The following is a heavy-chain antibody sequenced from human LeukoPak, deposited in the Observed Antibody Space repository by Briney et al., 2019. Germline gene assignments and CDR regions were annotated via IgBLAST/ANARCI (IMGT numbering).Heavy chain of an antibody. Sequence: ASVKVSCKASGYTFTSYGISWVRQAPGQGLEWMGWISAYNGNTNYAQKLRGRVTMTTDTSTSTAYMELRSLRSDDTAVYYCARDLRSGGSLTPDYWGQGTLVTVSS. J-gene: IGHJ4*02. D-gene: IGHD2-15*01. V-gene: IGHV1-18*01. CDR1: GYTFTSYG. CDR3: ARDLRSGGSLTPDY. CDR2: ISAYNGNT.